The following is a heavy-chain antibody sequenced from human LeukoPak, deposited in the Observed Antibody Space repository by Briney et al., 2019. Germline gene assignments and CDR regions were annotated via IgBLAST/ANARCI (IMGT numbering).Heavy chain of an antibody. V-gene: IGHV4-34*01. CDR2: INHSGST. CDR1: GGSFSGYY. J-gene: IGHJ4*02. D-gene: IGHD2-21*01. Sequence: PSETLSLTWAVCGGSFSGYYWSWIRQPPGKGLEWIGEINHSGSTNYNPSLKSRVTISVDTSKNQFSLKLSSVTAADTAVYYCARLHMVTTAIDYWGQGTLVTVSS. CDR3: ARLHMVTTAIDY.